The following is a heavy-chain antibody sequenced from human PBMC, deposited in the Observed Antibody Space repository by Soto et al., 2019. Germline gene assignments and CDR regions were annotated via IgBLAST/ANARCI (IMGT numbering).Heavy chain of an antibody. CDR1: GFTFSSYG. Sequence: QVQLVESGGGLVQPGRSLRLSCAASGFTFSSYGMHWVRQAPGKGLEWVAVIWHDGSNKYYADSVKGRFTVSRDNSKNTRYLQMNSLRAVDMAVYYCAGRNDYGEYWGPGTLVPVSS. CDR3: AGRNDYGEY. CDR2: IWHDGSNK. J-gene: IGHJ4*02. V-gene: IGHV3-33*01.